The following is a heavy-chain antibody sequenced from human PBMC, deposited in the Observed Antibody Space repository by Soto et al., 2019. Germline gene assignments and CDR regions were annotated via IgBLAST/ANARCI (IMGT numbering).Heavy chain of an antibody. CDR1: GFTFSSYS. J-gene: IGHJ6*04. V-gene: IGHV3-48*01. CDR2: ISSSSSTI. Sequence: GGSLRLSCAASGFTFSSYSMNWVRQAPGKGLEWVSYISSSSSTIYYADSVKGRFTISRDNAKNSLYLQMNSLRAEDTAVYYCARDEAILFSSDVWGKGTTVTVSS. CDR3: ARDEAILFSSDV. D-gene: IGHD6-6*01.